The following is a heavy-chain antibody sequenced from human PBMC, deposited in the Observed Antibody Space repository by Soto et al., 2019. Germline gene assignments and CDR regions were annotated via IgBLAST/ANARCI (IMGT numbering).Heavy chain of an antibody. J-gene: IGHJ6*03. D-gene: IGHD3-3*01. V-gene: IGHV3-53*01. CDR3: ARTAGLLEWLPGPPYYMDV. CDR1: GFTVSSNY. CDR2: IYSGGST. Sequence: GGSLRLSCAASGFTVSSNYMSWVRQAPGKGLEWVSVIYSGGSTYYADSVKGRFTISRDNSKNTLYLQMNSLRAEDTAVYYCARTAGLLEWLPGPPYYMDVWGKGTTVTVSS.